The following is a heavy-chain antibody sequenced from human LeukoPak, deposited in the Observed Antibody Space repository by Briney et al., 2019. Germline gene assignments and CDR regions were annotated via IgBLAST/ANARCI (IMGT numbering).Heavy chain of an antibody. V-gene: IGHV4-31*03. Sequence: SETLSLTCSVSGGSISSGGYYWTWIRQLPGKGLEWIGYIYYSGSTSYNPSLKSRVTISVDTSKNQFFLKLDSVTAADTAVYYCARSKFSGNFYKGNFGYWGQGTLVTVSS. CDR2: IYYSGST. CDR3: ARSKFSGNFYKGNFGY. D-gene: IGHD3-10*01. CDR1: GGSISSGGYY. J-gene: IGHJ4*02.